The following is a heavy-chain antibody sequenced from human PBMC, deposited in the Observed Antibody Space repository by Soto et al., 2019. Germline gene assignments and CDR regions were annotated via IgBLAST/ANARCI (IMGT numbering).Heavy chain of an antibody. CDR2: IWYDGSNK. CDR3: ARGPLGELSFNYYYYYYMDV. CDR1: GFTFSSYG. D-gene: IGHD3-16*02. V-gene: IGHV3-33*01. J-gene: IGHJ6*03. Sequence: GGSLRLSCAASGFTFSSYGMHWVRQAPGKGLEWVAVIWYDGSNKYYADSVKGRFTISRDNSKNTLYLQMNSLRAEATAVYYCARGPLGELSFNYYYYYYMDVWGKGTTVTVSS.